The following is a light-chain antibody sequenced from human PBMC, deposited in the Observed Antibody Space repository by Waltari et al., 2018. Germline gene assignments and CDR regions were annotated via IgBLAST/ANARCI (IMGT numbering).Light chain of an antibody. CDR3: QHYSDLPYS. V-gene: IGKV1D-16*01. Sequence: DIQMTQSPSSLSASVGDKVTITCHASQDISSWLAWYQQKPGKAPKPLIFAASSLQSGVPSRFSGGGSGTDYTLTITGLQPEDCATYYCQHYSDLPYSFGRGTKVEMK. CDR2: AAS. CDR1: QDISSW. J-gene: IGKJ2*03.